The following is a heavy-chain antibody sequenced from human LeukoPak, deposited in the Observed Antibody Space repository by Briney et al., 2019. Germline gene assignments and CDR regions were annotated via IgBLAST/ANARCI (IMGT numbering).Heavy chain of an antibody. J-gene: IGHJ4*02. V-gene: IGHV3-23*01. Sequence: PGGSLRLSCAASGFTFSSSAISWVRQAPGKGLEWVSTISGSDSSTHYADSVKGRFTISRDNSKNTLYLQMNSLRADDTAVYYCAKSGYNRFDYWGQGTLVTVSS. CDR1: GFTFSSSA. CDR3: AKSGYNRFDY. D-gene: IGHD5-24*01. CDR2: ISGSDSST.